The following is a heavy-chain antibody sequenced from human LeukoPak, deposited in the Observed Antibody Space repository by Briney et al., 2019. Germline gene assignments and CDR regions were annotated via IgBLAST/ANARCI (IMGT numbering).Heavy chain of an antibody. CDR2: ISSNGGST. J-gene: IGHJ5*02. V-gene: IGHV3-64*01. CDR3: ARESTIGFDP. D-gene: IGHD1-26*01. CDR1: GFTFSSYA. Sequence: GGSLRLSCAASGFTFSSYAMHWVRQAPGKGLEYVSAISSNGGSTYYANSVKGRFTISRDNSKNTLYLQMGSLRAEDMAVYYCARESTIGFDPWGQGTLVTVSS.